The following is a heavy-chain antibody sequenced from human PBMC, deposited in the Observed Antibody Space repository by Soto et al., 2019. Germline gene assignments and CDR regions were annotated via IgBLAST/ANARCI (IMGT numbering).Heavy chain of an antibody. CDR1: GFTFSSYA. V-gene: IGHV3-30-3*01. D-gene: IGHD5-18*01. CDR3: ARVSADTAMVPYGMDV. J-gene: IGHJ6*04. CDR2: ISYDGSNK. Sequence: GGSLRLSCAASGFTFSSYAMHWVRQAPGKGLEWVAVISYDGSNKYYADSVKGRFTISRDNSKNTLYLQMNSLRAEDTAVYYCARVSADTAMVPYGMDVWGKGTTVTVSS.